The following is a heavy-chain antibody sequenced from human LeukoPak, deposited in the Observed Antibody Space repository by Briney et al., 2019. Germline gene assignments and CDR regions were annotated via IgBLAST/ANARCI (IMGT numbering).Heavy chain of an antibody. CDR3: ARARREMVDY. CDR2: IYHSGST. J-gene: IGHJ4*02. D-gene: IGHD5-24*01. CDR1: AYSISSGYF. V-gene: IGHV4-38-2*02. Sequence: PETLSLICTVSAYSISSGYFWRWIRQPPGKGLQWIGSIYHSGSTYYNPSLKSRVTISVDTSKNQFSLKLSSVTAADTAVYYCARARREMVDYWGQGTLVTVSS.